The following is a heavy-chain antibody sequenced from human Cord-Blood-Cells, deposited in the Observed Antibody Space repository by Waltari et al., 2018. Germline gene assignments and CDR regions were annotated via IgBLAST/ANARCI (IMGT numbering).Heavy chain of an antibody. D-gene: IGHD3-3*01. V-gene: IGHV1-69*09. J-gene: IGHJ4*02. CDR1: GGTFSSYA. CDR2: IIPILGRA. Sequence: QVQLVQSGAEVKKPGSSVKVSCKASGGTFSSYAISWVRQAPGQGLEWMGRIIPILGRANYAQKFQGRVTSTADKSTSTAYMELSSLRSEDTAVYYCAREGRVYDFWSGYYFDYWGQGTLVTVSS. CDR3: AREGRVYDFWSGYYFDY.